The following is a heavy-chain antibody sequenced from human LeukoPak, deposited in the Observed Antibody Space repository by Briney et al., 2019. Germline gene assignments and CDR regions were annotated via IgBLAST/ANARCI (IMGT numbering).Heavy chain of an antibody. CDR1: GGTFSSYA. CDR3: ARDLTTVTGNRGDI. Sequence: SVKVSCKASGGTFSSYAISWVRQGPGQGLEWMGGVFAIFGTANYAQKFQGRDTISTDKSTSTAYMELSSLRSEDTAVYYCARDLTTVTGNRGDIWGQGTMVTVSS. D-gene: IGHD4-17*01. V-gene: IGHV1-69*05. CDR2: VFAIFGTA. J-gene: IGHJ3*02.